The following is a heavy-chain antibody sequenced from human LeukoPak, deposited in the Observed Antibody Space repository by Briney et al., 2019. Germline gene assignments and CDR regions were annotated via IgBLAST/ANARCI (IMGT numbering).Heavy chain of an antibody. J-gene: IGHJ5*02. CDR1: GYTLTSYY. CDR2: INPSGGST. CDR3: ARDAPSDVLRFLEWFLDP. Sequence: ASVKVSCKASGYTLTSYYMHWVRQAPGQGLEWMGIINPSGGSTSYAQKFQGRVTMTRDTSTSTVYMELSSLRSEDTAVYYCARDAPSDVLRFLEWFLDPWGQETLVTVSS. V-gene: IGHV1-46*01. D-gene: IGHD3-3*01.